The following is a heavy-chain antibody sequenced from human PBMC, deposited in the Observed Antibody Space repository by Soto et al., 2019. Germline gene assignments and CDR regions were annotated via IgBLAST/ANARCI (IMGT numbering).Heavy chain of an antibody. CDR1: GYNFNGYY. CDR2: MNPNTGGA. D-gene: IGHD6-19*01. V-gene: IGHV1-2*02. J-gene: IGHJ4*02. Sequence: QVNLVQSGAEVKKPGASVKVSCKASGYNFNGYYIHWVRQAPGQGLEWMGWMNPNTGGANYAQKFQGKVIMTTDTSISTVYLELRSLTSDDTAVYYCAKVISTIGSKQWLAQTKHQALDYWGQGTLVTVSS. CDR3: AKVISTIGSKQWLAQTKHQALDY.